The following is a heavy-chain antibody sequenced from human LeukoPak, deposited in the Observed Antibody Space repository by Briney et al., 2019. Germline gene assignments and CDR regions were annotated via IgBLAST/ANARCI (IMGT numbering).Heavy chain of an antibody. J-gene: IGHJ4*02. CDR2: ISGSGGST. D-gene: IGHD3-10*01. CDR1: GFSFSTQR. CDR3: AKDLSSMVRGVHGEAFDY. Sequence: GGSLRLSCAASGFSFSTQRMHWVRQAPGKGLEWVSAISGSGGSTYYADSVKGRFTISRDNSKNTLYLQMNSLRAEDTAVYYCAKDLSSMVRGVHGEAFDYWGQGTLVTVSS. V-gene: IGHV3-23*01.